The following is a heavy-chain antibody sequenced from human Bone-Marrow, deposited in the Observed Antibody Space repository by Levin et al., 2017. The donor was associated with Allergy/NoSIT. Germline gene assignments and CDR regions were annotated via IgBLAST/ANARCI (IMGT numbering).Heavy chain of an antibody. CDR3: AGLHRLGHYETSGFS. Sequence: ASVKVSCKTSGYRFTAYKIHWVRQAPGQGLEWMGWLNPDNGYTNYAQKFQGRVTMTGDTSISTAYLELSRLRFDDTAVYYCAGLHRLGHYETSGFSWGQGTLVTVSS. V-gene: IGHV1-2*02. CDR1: GYRFTAYK. CDR2: LNPDNGYT. D-gene: IGHD6-25*01. J-gene: IGHJ5*02.